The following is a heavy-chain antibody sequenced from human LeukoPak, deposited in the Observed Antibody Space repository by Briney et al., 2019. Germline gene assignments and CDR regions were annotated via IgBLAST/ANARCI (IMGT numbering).Heavy chain of an antibody. CDR1: GFTFSSYW. Sequence: GGSLRLSCAASGFTFSSYWMHWVRHAPGEGLVWVSRINEHGSITDYADSVEGRFTISRDNAKNTLYLQMNSLRVEDTAVYYCSRDWAGSGSHWGQGTLVTVSS. D-gene: IGHD3-10*01. CDR3: SRDWAGSGSH. J-gene: IGHJ1*01. V-gene: IGHV3-74*01. CDR2: INEHGSIT.